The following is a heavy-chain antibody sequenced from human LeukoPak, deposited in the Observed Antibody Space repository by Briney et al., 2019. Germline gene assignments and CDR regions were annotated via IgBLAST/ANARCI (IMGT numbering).Heavy chain of an antibody. CDR1: GFTFSSYG. V-gene: IGHV3-30*03. D-gene: IGHD2-21*02. CDR3: ARDRLEAVTDDDYFDY. CDR2: ISYDGSNK. J-gene: IGHJ4*02. Sequence: PGGSLRLSCAASGFTFSSYGMHWVRQAPGKGLEWVAVISYDGSNKYYADSVKGRFTISRDNSKNTLYLQMNSLRAEDTGVYYCARDRLEAVTDDDYFDYWGRGTLVTVSS.